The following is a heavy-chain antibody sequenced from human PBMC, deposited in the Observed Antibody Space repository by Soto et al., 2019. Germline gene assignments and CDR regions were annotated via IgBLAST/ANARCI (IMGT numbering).Heavy chain of an antibody. D-gene: IGHD3-3*01. Sequence: EVQLVESGGGLVQPGGSLRLSCAASGFTFSSYSMNWVRQAPGKGLEWVSYISSSSSTIYYADSVKGRFTISRDNAKNSLYLQMNSLRDEDTAVYYCARVGYDFWSGYTGWFDPWGQGTLVTVSS. V-gene: IGHV3-48*02. J-gene: IGHJ5*02. CDR3: ARVGYDFWSGYTGWFDP. CDR2: ISSSSSTI. CDR1: GFTFSSYS.